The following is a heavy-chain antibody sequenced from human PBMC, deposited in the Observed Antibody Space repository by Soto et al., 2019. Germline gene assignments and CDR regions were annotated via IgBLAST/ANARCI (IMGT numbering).Heavy chain of an antibody. CDR1: GFTFDDYA. J-gene: IGHJ3*02. V-gene: IGHV3-9*01. CDR2: ISWNSGSI. D-gene: IGHD3-10*01. CDR3: AKDMNVFYGSGSYTVDAFDS. Sequence: GGSLRLSCAASGFTFDDYAMHWVRQAPGKGLEWVSGISWNSGSIGYADSVKGRFTISRDNAKNSLYLQMNSLRAEDTALYYCAKDMNVFYGSGSYTVDAFDSWGQGTMVTVSS.